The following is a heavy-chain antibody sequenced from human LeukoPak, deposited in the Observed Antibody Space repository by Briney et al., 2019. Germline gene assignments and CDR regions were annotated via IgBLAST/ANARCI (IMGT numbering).Heavy chain of an antibody. CDR1: GGSTSTDY. CDR2: IYTSGST. D-gene: IGHD3-10*01. J-gene: IGHJ4*02. Sequence: SETLSLTCTVSGGSTSTDYWTWIRQPAGKGLEWIGLIYTSGSTNYNPSLKGRVTMSLDTSKNQFSLKLTSVTAADTAVYYCASDFGYWGQGTLVTVSS. CDR3: ASDFGY. V-gene: IGHV4-4*07.